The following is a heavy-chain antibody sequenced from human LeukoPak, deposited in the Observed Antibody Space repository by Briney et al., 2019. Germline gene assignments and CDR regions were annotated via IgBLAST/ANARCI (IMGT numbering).Heavy chain of an antibody. CDR3: ARGAGSTTSNDAFDI. V-gene: IGHV4-38-2*02. CDR2: IYHSGSA. Sequence: SETLSLTCSVSDYSISSGYYWGWIRQPPGKGLEWIGSMEWIGSIYHSGSAYYNPSLKSRVTISVDTSKNQFSLKVSSVTAADTAVYYCARGAGSTTSNDAFDIWGQGTMVTVSS. CDR1: DYSISSGYY. J-gene: IGHJ3*02. D-gene: IGHD1-1*01.